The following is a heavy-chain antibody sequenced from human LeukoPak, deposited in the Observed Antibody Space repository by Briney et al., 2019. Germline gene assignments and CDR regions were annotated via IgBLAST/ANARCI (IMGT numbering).Heavy chain of an antibody. J-gene: IGHJ4*02. Sequence: GGSLRLSCAASGFTFDDYTMHWVRQAPGKGLEWVSLITWDGGSTYYADSVKGRFTISRDNGKNSLYLQMNSLRTEDTALYYCAKATGTYLDYWGQGTLVTVSS. V-gene: IGHV3-43*01. CDR1: GFTFDDYT. CDR2: ITWDGGST. CDR3: AKATGTYLDY.